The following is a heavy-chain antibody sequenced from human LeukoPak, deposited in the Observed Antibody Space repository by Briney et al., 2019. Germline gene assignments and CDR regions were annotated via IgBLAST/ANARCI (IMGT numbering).Heavy chain of an antibody. J-gene: IGHJ5*02. CDR1: GYTFTNYD. CDR2: MNPKSGNT. CDR3: ARDQDIVVVVAALRQREMGGFDP. V-gene: IGHV1-8*01. D-gene: IGHD2-15*01. Sequence: ASVEVSCKASGYTFTNYDINWVRQATGQGPEWMGWMNPKSGNTGYAQKFQGRVTMTRNTSISTAYMELSSLRSDDTAVYYCARDQDIVVVVAALRQREMGGFDPWGQGTLVTVSS.